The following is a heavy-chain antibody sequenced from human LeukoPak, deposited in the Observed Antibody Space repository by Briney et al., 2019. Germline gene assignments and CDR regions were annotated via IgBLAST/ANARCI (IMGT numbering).Heavy chain of an antibody. CDR1: GGSMSRYY. V-gene: IGHV4-59*01. CDR2: IYNSGST. CDR3: ATEYCASSSCRFDS. Sequence: SETLSLTCIVSGGSMSRYYWSWIRQSPGKGPEWIGYIYNSGSTNYNPSLKSRVTISLDTSKKQFSLKLTSVTAADTAIYYCATEYCASSSCRFDSWGQGTLVTVSS. J-gene: IGHJ4*02. D-gene: IGHD2-2*01.